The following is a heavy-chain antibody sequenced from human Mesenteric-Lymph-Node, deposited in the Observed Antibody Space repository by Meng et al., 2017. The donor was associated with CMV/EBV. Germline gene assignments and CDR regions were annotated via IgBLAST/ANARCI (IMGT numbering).Heavy chain of an antibody. Sequence: GGSLRLSCAASGFTFTSYWMSWVRQAPGKGLEWVANIKHDESEKYYVDSVKGRFTISRDNVKNSLYLQMNSLRAEDTAVYYCAREVLRYFDWLYGMDVWGQGTTVTVSS. CDR1: GFTFTSYW. D-gene: IGHD3-9*01. CDR3: AREVLRYFDWLYGMDV. CDR2: IKHDESEK. V-gene: IGHV3-7*01. J-gene: IGHJ6*02.